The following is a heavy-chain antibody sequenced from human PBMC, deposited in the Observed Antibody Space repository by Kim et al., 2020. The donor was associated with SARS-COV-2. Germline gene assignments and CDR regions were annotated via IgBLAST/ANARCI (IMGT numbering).Heavy chain of an antibody. V-gene: IGHV1-18*01. CDR3: ARWYYDFWSGYYSPALFDY. Sequence: ASVKVSCKASGYTFTSYGISWVRQAPGQGLEWMGWISAYNGNTNYAQKLQGRVTMTTDTSTSTAYMELRSLRSDDTAVYYCARWYYDFWSGYYSPALFDYWGQGTLVTVSS. J-gene: IGHJ4*02. D-gene: IGHD3-3*01. CDR2: ISAYNGNT. CDR1: GYTFTSYG.